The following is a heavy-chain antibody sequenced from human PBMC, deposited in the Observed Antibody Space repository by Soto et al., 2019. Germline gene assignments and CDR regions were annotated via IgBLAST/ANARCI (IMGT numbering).Heavy chain of an antibody. CDR2: SYHSGSS. CDR3: DRGIVRATRETWQFDY. V-gene: IGHV4-30-2*01. Sequence: SETLSLTCAVCGGRTSSGGCSWSWLRQAPVQGLEWIGYSYHSGSSSYNPSLRSRVTISVDRSKNQCSLQVTSVTAADTAVYYCDRGIVRATRETWQFDYWGQGTLVTVSS. J-gene: IGHJ4*02. CDR1: GGRTSSGGCS. D-gene: IGHD1-26*01.